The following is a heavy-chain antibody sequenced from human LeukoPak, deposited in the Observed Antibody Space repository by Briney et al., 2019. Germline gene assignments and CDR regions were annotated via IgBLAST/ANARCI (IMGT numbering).Heavy chain of an antibody. CDR3: ASGVAGNYYYYYYMDV. Sequence: ASVKVSCKASGYTFTGYYMHWVRQAPGQGLEWMGWINPNSGGTNYAQKFQGRVTMTRDTSISTAYMELSRLRSDDTAVYYCASGVAGNYYYYYYMDVWGKGTTVTISS. V-gene: IGHV1-2*02. CDR1: GYTFTGYY. J-gene: IGHJ6*03. CDR2: INPNSGGT.